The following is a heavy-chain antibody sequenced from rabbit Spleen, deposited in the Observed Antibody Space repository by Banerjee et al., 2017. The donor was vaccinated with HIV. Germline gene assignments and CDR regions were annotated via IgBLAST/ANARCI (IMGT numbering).Heavy chain of an antibody. V-gene: IGHV1S45*01. Sequence: QEQLEESGGGLVKPEGSLTLTCTASGVSFSGSSYMCWVRQAPGKGLEWIACIELGGSGFTYFASWAKGRFTISKTSSTTVTLHMTSLTAADTATYFCARDTSSSFSSYGMDLWCPGTLVTVS. J-gene: IGHJ6*01. CDR1: GVSFSGSSY. CDR3: ARDTSSSFSSYGMDL. CDR2: IELGGSGFT. D-gene: IGHD1-1*01.